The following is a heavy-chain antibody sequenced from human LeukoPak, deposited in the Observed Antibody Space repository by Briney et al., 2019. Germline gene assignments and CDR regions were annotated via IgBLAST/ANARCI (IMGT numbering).Heavy chain of an antibody. J-gene: IGHJ6*02. CDR2: ISYDGSNK. CDR1: GFTFSSYA. Sequence: PGRSLRLSCAASGFTFSSYAMHWVRQAPGKGLEWVAVISYDGSNKYYADSVKGRFTISRDNSKNTLYPQMNSLRAEDTAVYYCARGRMATIDYYYGMDVWGQGTTVTVSS. CDR3: ARGRMATIDYYYGMDV. D-gene: IGHD5-24*01. V-gene: IGHV3-30*04.